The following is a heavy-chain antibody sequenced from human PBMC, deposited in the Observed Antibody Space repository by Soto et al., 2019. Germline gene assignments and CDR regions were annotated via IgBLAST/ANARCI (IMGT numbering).Heavy chain of an antibody. CDR2: INPYNGNT. CDR3: ARGPTSSRVAY. J-gene: IGHJ4*02. CDR1: GYTFTRHG. V-gene: IGHV1-18*01. Sequence: QVQLVQSGAEVKKPGASVKVSCKSSGYTFTRHGINWVRQAPGQWLKWLGWINPYNGNTKYAQKVQGRVTMPTDTSTSTAYMDLRSLRSDDTAVYYCARGPTSSRVAYWGQGTLVTVSS. D-gene: IGHD2-2*01.